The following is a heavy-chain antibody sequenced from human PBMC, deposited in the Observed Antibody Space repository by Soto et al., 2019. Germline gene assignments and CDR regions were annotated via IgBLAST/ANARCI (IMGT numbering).Heavy chain of an antibody. D-gene: IGHD6-25*01. CDR2: ITSSGHVI. Sequence: EVQLVESGGGVVQPGGSLRLSCAASGFTFSSYEMNWVRQAPGKGLEWVAHITSSGHVIYYADSVKGRFTISRDNSRNSLYLQMSSRRAGDTGIYDCARERATAARRSFDSWGQGALVTVST. CDR3: ARERATAARRSFDS. V-gene: IGHV3-48*03. CDR1: GFTFSSYE. J-gene: IGHJ5*01.